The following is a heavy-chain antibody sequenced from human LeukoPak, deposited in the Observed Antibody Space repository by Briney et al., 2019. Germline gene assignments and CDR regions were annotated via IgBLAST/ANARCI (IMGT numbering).Heavy chain of an antibody. J-gene: IGHJ3*02. V-gene: IGHV4-31*03. CDR3: ARDVGGYCSGGSCLAFDI. Sequence: PSETLSLTCTVSGGSISSGGYYWGWIRQHPGKGLEWIGYIYYSGSTYYNPSLKSRVTISVDTSKNQFSLKLSSVTAADTAVYYCARDVGGYCSGGSCLAFDIWGQGTMVTVSS. CDR1: GGSISSGGYY. CDR2: IYYSGST. D-gene: IGHD2-15*01.